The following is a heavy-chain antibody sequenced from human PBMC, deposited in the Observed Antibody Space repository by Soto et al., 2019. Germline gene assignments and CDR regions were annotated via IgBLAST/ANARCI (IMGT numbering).Heavy chain of an antibody. D-gene: IGHD1-26*01. Sequence: RASVKVSCKASGYTFTSYYMHWVRQAPGQGLEWMGIINPSGGSTSYAQKFQGRVTMTRDTSTSTVYMELSSLRAEDTAVYYCAKDLAWELLWVGYYYYGMDVWGQGTTVTVSS. CDR3: AKDLAWELLWVGYYYYGMDV. V-gene: IGHV1-46*01. CDR1: GYTFTSYY. J-gene: IGHJ6*02. CDR2: INPSGGST.